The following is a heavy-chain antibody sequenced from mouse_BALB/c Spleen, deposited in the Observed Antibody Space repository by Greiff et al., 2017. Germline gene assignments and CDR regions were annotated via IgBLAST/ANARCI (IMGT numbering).Heavy chain of an antibody. CDR3: ARDRRDGYFDV. J-gene: IGHJ1*01. CDR2: IWGDGST. Sequence: QVQLKESGPGLVAPSQSLSITCTVSGFSLTGYGVNWVRQPPGKGLEWLGMIWGDGSTDYNSALKSRLSISKDNSKSQVFLKMNSLQTDDTARYCCARDRRDGYFDVWGAGTTVTVAS. V-gene: IGHV2-6-7*01. CDR1: GFSLTGYG.